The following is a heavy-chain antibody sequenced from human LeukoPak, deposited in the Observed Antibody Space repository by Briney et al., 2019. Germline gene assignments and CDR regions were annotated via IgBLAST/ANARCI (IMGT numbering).Heavy chain of an antibody. Sequence: ASVKVSCKASGYTFTSYDINWVRQATGQGLEWMGWMNPNSGNTGYAQKFQGRVIMTRNTSISTAYMELSSLRSEDTAVYYCITNDYGGNVDYWGQGTLVTVSS. J-gene: IGHJ4*02. CDR1: GYTFTSYD. CDR3: ITNDYGGNVDY. CDR2: MNPNSGNT. V-gene: IGHV1-8*01. D-gene: IGHD4-17*01.